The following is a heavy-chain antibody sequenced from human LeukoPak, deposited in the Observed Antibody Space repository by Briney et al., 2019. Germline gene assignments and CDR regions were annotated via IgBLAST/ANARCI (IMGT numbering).Heavy chain of an antibody. CDR2: IYHSGST. CDR1: GYSISSCYY. D-gene: IGHD3-22*01. J-gene: IGHJ4*02. V-gene: IGHV4-38-2*02. Sequence: SETLSLTCAVSGYSISSCYYWGWIRQPPGAGLEWIGSIYHSGSTYYNPSLKSRVTISVDTSKNQFSLKLSSVTAADTAVYYCARDVSYDSSGYYAYHHDYWGQGTLVTVSS. CDR3: ARDVSYDSSGYYAYHHDY.